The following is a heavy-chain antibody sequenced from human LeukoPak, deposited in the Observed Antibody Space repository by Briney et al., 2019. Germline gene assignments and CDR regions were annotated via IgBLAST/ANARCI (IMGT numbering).Heavy chain of an antibody. CDR2: ISSRSSYI. CDR3: ARDASSVRLGNMDV. CDR1: GFTFSSYS. D-gene: IGHD1-1*01. Sequence: GGSLRLSCAASGFTFSSYSMNWVRQAPGKGLEWVSSISSRSSYIYYADSVKGRFTISRDNAKNSLYLQMNSLRAEDPAVYYCARDASSVRLGNMDVWGKGTTVTVSS. J-gene: IGHJ6*03. V-gene: IGHV3-21*01.